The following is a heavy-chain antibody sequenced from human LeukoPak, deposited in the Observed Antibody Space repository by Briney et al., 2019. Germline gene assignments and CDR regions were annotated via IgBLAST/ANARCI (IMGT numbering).Heavy chain of an antibody. CDR1: GGSISSYY. D-gene: IGHD6-6*01. J-gene: IGHJ4*02. CDR3: ARGSSSSSRYYFDY. CDR2: IYTSGST. V-gene: IGHV4-4*07. Sequence: SETLSLTCTVSGGSISSYYWSWIRQPAGKGLEWIGRIYTSGSTNYNPSLKSRVTMSVDTSKNQFPLKLSSVTAADTAVYYCARGSSSSSRYYFDYWGQGTLVTVSS.